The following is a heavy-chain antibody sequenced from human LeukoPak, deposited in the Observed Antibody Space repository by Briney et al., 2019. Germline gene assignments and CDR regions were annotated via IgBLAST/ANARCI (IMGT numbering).Heavy chain of an antibody. J-gene: IGHJ5*02. CDR3: ARVVIAYYYDSSGYYQNWFDP. Sequence: PSETLSLTCTVSGYSISSGYYWGWIRQPPGKGLEWIGIIYHSGSTYYNPSLKSRVTISVDTSKNQFSLKLSSVTAADTAVYYCARVVIAYYYDSSGYYQNWFDPWGQGTLVTVSS. V-gene: IGHV4-38-2*02. D-gene: IGHD3-22*01. CDR2: IYHSGST. CDR1: GYSISSGYY.